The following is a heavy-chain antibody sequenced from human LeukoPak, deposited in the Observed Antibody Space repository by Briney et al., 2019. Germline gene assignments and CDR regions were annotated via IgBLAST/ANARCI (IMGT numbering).Heavy chain of an antibody. CDR3: ATDQPISSWYSGPSRQNWYFDL. Sequence: ASVKVSCKVSGYTLTELSMHWVRPAPGKGLEWMGGFDPEDGETIYAQKFQGRVTMTEDTSTDTAYMELSSLRSEDTAVYYCATDQPISSWYSGPSRQNWYFDLWGRGTLVTVSS. CDR2: FDPEDGET. D-gene: IGHD6-13*01. CDR1: GYTLTELS. J-gene: IGHJ2*01. V-gene: IGHV1-24*01.